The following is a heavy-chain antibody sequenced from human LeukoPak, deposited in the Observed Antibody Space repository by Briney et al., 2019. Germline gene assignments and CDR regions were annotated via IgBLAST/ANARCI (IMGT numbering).Heavy chain of an antibody. Sequence: GGSLRLSCAASGFTFSAYWMHWVRQVPGKGLVWVSRINTDGSSTSYAGSVKGRFTTSRDNAKNTLFLQMNSLTAEDMGVYYCAKDVARGYSRYAFDYWGQGTLVTVSS. CDR2: INTDGSST. CDR1: GFTFSAYW. V-gene: IGHV3-74*01. CDR3: AKDVARGYSRYAFDY. J-gene: IGHJ4*02. D-gene: IGHD5-12*01.